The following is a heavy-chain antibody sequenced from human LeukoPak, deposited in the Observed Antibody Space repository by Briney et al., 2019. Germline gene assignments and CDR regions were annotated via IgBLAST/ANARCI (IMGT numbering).Heavy chain of an antibody. CDR1: GGSFSGYY. CDR2: VNSRGSA. D-gene: IGHD2-21*02. CDR3: ARDAFCLNGVCYSGRYDY. J-gene: IGHJ4*02. Sequence: SETLSLTCAAHGGSFSGYYWTWIRQSPGKGMEWIGEVNSRGSANYNPSLTSRVTISVDTSKNQFSLRPTSVTAADAGVYYCARDAFCLNGVCYSGRYDYWGQGILVSVSS. V-gene: IGHV4-34*01.